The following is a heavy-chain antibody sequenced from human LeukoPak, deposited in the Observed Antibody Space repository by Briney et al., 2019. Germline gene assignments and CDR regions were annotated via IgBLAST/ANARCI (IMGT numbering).Heavy chain of an antibody. J-gene: IGHJ6*02. Sequence: PSETLSLTCTVSGGSISSYYWSWIRQPPGKGLEWIGYIYYSGSTNYNPSLKSRVTISVDTSKNQFSLKLSSLTAADTAVYYCAAGREYSYGPSYYYYYGMDVWGQGTTVTVSS. D-gene: IGHD5-18*01. CDR1: GGSISSYY. CDR2: IYYSGST. V-gene: IGHV4-59*08. CDR3: AAGREYSYGPSYYYYYGMDV.